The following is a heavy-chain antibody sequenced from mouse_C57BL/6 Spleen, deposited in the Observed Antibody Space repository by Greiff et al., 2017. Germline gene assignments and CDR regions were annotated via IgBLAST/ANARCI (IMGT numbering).Heavy chain of an antibody. V-gene: IGHV5-17*01. J-gene: IGHJ2*01. D-gene: IGHD2-2*01. Sequence: EVMLVESGGGLVKPGGSLKLSCAASGFTFSDYGMHWVRQAPEKGLEWVAYISSGSSTIYYADTVKGRFTISRDNAKNTLFLQMTSLRSEDTAMYYCARRSGYDYFDYWGQGTTLTVSS. CDR2: ISSGSSTI. CDR1: GFTFSDYG. CDR3: ARRSGYDYFDY.